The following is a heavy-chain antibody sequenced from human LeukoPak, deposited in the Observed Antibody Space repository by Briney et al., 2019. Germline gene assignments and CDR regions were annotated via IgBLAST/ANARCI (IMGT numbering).Heavy chain of an antibody. V-gene: IGHV4-61*02. CDR1: GGSISSGSYC. Sequence: PSQTLSLTCTVSGGSISSGSYCWSWIRQPAGKGLEWIGRIYTSGSTNYNPSLKSRVTISVDTSKNQFSLKLSSVTAADTAVYYCARAGGTMVRGVNNWFDPWGQGTLVTVSS. J-gene: IGHJ5*02. D-gene: IGHD3-10*01. CDR3: ARAGGTMVRGVNNWFDP. CDR2: IYTSGST.